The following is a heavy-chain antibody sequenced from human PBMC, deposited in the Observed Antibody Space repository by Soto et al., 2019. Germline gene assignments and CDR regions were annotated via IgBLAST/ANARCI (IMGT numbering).Heavy chain of an antibody. CDR1: GYTFTSYY. V-gene: IGHV1-46*01. Sequence: GASVKVSCKASGYTFTSYYMHWVRQAPGQGLEWMGIINPSGGSTSYAQKFQGRVTMTRDTSTSTVTLQLTSVTVEDTAVYYCATSYGNAWYTYWGQGTQVTVSS. CDR2: INPSGGST. CDR3: ATSYGNAWYTY. J-gene: IGHJ4*02. D-gene: IGHD6-13*01.